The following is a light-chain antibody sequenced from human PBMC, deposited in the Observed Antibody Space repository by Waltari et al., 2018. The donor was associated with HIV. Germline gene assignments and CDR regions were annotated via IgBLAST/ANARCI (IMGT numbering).Light chain of an antibody. Sequence: QSVLTQPPSASGTPGQRVPISCSGSSSSIGSNTVNWFQQLPGTAPKLLIYTNNQRPSGVPDRFSGSKSGTSASLAISGLQSEDEADYYCAAWDDSLNGFWVFGGGTKLTVL. J-gene: IGLJ3*02. CDR2: TNN. V-gene: IGLV1-44*01. CDR3: AAWDDSLNGFWV. CDR1: SSSIGSNT.